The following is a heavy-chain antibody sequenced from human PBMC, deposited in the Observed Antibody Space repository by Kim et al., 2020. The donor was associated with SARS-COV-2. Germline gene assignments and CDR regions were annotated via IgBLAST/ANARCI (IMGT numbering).Heavy chain of an antibody. J-gene: IGHJ4*02. CDR3: ARDLTSSGFDY. V-gene: IGHV1-2*02. Sequence: TNYAQKCQGRVTMTRDTSISTAYMELSRLRSDDTAVYYCARDLTSSGFDYWGQGTLVTVSS. D-gene: IGHD2-2*01. CDR2: T.